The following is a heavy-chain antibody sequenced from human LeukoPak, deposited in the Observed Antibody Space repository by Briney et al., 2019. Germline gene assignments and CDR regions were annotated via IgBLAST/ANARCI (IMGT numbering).Heavy chain of an antibody. Sequence: SETLSLTCTVSGGSISSNNYYWSWIRQPPGKGLEWIGYIYYSGSTNYNPSLKSRVTISVDTSKNQFSLKLSSVTAADTAVYYCARAPYGGHNWFDPWGQGTLVTVSS. CDR3: ARAPYGGHNWFDP. J-gene: IGHJ5*02. V-gene: IGHV4-61*01. CDR1: GGSISSNNYY. CDR2: IYYSGST. D-gene: IGHD4-23*01.